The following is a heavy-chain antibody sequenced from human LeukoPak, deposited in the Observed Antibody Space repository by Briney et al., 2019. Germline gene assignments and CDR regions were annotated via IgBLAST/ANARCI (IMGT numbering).Heavy chain of an antibody. CDR1: GYTFTGYY. Sequence: ASVKVSCKASGYTFTGYYMHWVRQAPGQGLEWMGWINPNSGGTNYAQKFQGRVTMTRDMSTSTVYMELSSLRSEDTAVYYCARDGGGKGDAFDIWGQGTMVTVSS. D-gene: IGHD3-16*01. CDR2: INPNSGGT. CDR3: ARDGGGKGDAFDI. V-gene: IGHV1-2*02. J-gene: IGHJ3*02.